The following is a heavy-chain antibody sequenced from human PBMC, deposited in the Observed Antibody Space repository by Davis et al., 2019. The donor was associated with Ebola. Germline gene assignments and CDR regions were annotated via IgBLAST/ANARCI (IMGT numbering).Heavy chain of an antibody. CDR3: ARRSLGYYYGMDV. CDR1: GGSISTTSYY. Sequence: SETLSLTCTVSGGSISTTSYYWGWIRQPPGKGLEWIGSIFYTGSTFYNPSLKSRVSISVATSKNQFSLKLSSVTAADTAVYYCARRSLGYYYGMDVWGQGTTVTVSS. CDR2: IFYTGST. D-gene: IGHD7-27*01. J-gene: IGHJ6*02. V-gene: IGHV4-39*01.